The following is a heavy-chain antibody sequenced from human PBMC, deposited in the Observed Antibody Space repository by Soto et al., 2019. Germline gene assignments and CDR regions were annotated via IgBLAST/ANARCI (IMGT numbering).Heavy chain of an antibody. V-gene: IGHV6-1*01. J-gene: IGHJ4*02. CDR2: TYYRSKWYN. CDR1: GDSVSSNSAA. CDR3: ARDPPDFHSAFDY. Sequence: PSQTLSVTCAISGDSVSSNSAAWNWIRQSPSRGLEWLGRTYYRSKWYNDYAESVKSRITINPDTSKNQFSLHLNSVTPEDTAVNYCARDPPDFHSAFDYWGQGTLVTVSS. D-gene: IGHD4-4*01.